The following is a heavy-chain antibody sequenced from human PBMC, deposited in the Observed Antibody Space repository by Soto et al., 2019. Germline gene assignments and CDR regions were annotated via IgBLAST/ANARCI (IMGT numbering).Heavy chain of an antibody. D-gene: IGHD3-10*01. V-gene: IGHV3-20*04. CDR1: GFTFDDYG. CDR3: ARARITIVRGVIMAPLDY. Sequence: EVQLVESGGDVVRPGGSLRLSCAASGFTFDDYGMSWVRQAPGKGLGWVSGINWNGGSTGYADSVKGRFTISRDNAQNSLYLQMNSLRAEDTALYYCARARITIVRGVIMAPLDYWGQGILVTVSS. CDR2: INWNGGST. J-gene: IGHJ4*02.